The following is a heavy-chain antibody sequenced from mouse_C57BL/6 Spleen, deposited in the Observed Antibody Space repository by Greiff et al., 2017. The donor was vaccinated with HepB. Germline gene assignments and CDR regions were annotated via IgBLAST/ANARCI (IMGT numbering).Heavy chain of an antibody. Sequence: VHLQQPGAELVMPGASVKLSCKASGYTFTSYWMHWVKQRPGQGLEWIGEIDPSDSYTNYNQKFKGKSTLTVDKSSSTAYMQLSSLTSEDSAVYYCARRGYYGSSYYFDYWGQGTTLTVSS. D-gene: IGHD1-1*01. J-gene: IGHJ2*01. V-gene: IGHV1-69*01. CDR2: IDPSDSYT. CDR1: GYTFTSYW. CDR3: ARRGYYGSSYYFDY.